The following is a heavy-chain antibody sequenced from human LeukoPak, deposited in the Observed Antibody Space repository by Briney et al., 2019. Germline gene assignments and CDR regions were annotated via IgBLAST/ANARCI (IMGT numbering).Heavy chain of an antibody. CDR1: GFSFDTYA. J-gene: IGHJ6*02. CDR2: IWHDGSHK. CDR3: ARDRQVGYCSSTSCSYYYYYGMDV. D-gene: IGHD2-2*01. V-gene: IGHV3-33*01. Sequence: GGSLRLSCAASGFSFDTYAMHWVRQAPGQGLEWVALIWHDGSHKFYSNSVRGQFTISRDNSKNTVYLQMNNLRPDDTAVYYCARDRQVGYCSSTSCSYYYYYGMDVWGQGTTVTVSS.